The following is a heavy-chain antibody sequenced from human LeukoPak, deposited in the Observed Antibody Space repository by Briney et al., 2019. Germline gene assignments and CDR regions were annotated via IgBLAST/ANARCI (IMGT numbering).Heavy chain of an antibody. V-gene: IGHV3-30-3*01. J-gene: IGHJ4*02. CDR2: ISYDGSNK. CDR1: GFTFSSYA. D-gene: IGHD3-22*01. Sequence: GGSLRLSCAASGFTFSSYAMHWVRQAPGKGLEWVAVISYDGSNKYYADSVKDRFTISRDNSKNTLYLQMNSLRAEDTAVYYCARNSNYYDSSGYYYFDYWGQGTLVTVSS. CDR3: ARNSNYYDSSGYYYFDY.